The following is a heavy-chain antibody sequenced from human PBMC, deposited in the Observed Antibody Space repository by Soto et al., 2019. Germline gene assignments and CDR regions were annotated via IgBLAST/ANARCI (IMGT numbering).Heavy chain of an antibody. CDR1: GGSFSGYY. J-gene: IGHJ4*02. CDR2: INHSGST. V-gene: IGHV4-34*01. CDR3: SYYDFWSGYYTGII. D-gene: IGHD3-3*01. Sequence: PSETLSLTCAVYGGSFSGYYWSWIRQPPGKGLEWIGEINHSGSTNYNPSLKSRVTISVDTSKNQFSLKLSSVTAADTAVYYCSYYDFWSGYYTGIIWGQGTLVTVSS.